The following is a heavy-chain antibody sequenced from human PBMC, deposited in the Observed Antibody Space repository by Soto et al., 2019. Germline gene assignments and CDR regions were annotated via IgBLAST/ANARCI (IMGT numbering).Heavy chain of an antibody. CDR2: INHSGST. V-gene: IGHV4-34*01. D-gene: IGHD2-15*01. Sequence: QLQLQQWGAGLLKPSETLSLTCAVYGGSFSGYYWSWIRQPPGKGLEWIGEINHSGSTNYNPSLKSRVTISVDTSKNQFSLKLSSVTAADTAVYYCARGWGYCSGGSCYKDYYYMDVWGKGTTVTVSS. CDR1: GGSFSGYY. J-gene: IGHJ6*03. CDR3: ARGWGYCSGGSCYKDYYYMDV.